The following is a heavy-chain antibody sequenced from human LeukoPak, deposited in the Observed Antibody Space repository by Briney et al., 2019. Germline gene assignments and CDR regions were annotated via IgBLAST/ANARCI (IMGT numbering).Heavy chain of an antibody. D-gene: IGHD5-18*01. CDR2: ISSSSSTI. CDR1: GFTFSRYN. Sequence: PGGSLRPSCAASGFTFSRYNMNWVRQAPGRGLEWVSYISSSSSTIYYADSVKGRFTISRDNAKNSLYLRMNSLRAEDTAVYYCARLIQLVDYWGQGTLVTVSS. V-gene: IGHV3-48*01. CDR3: ARLIQLVDY. J-gene: IGHJ4*02.